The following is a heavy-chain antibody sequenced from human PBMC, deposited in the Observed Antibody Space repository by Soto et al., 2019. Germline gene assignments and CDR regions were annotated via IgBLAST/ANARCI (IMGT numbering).Heavy chain of an antibody. J-gene: IGHJ4*02. D-gene: IGHD3-3*01. Sequence: GSLRLSCSASGFTFSSYAMHWVRQAPGKGLEYVSAISSNGGSTYYADSGKGSFTISRDNSKNTLYLQMSSLRAEDTAVYYCVRARFLEWYLDYWGQGTLVTVSS. CDR2: ISSNGGST. V-gene: IGHV3-64D*08. CDR3: VRARFLEWYLDY. CDR1: GFTFSSYA.